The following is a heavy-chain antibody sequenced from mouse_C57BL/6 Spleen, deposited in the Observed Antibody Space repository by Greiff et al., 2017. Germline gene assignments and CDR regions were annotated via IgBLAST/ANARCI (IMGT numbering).Heavy chain of an antibody. CDR2: IYPGDGDT. D-gene: IGHD2-3*01. CDR3: ARWLLRYYAMDY. CDR1: GYAFSSYW. J-gene: IGHJ4*01. V-gene: IGHV1-80*01. Sequence: VKLMESGAELVKPGASVKISCKASGYAFSSYWMNWVKQRPGKGLEWIGQIYPGDGDTNYNGKFKGKATLNADKSSSTAYMQLSSLTSEDSAVYFCARWLLRYYAMDYWGQGTSVTVSS.